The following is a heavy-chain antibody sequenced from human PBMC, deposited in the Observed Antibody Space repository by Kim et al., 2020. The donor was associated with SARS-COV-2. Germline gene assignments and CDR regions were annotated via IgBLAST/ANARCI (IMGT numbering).Heavy chain of an antibody. V-gene: IGHV4-39*01. D-gene: IGHD3-10*01. CDR3: ARHVKELTMVRGVGGGWFDP. CDR2: IYYSGST. CDR1: GGSISSSSYY. J-gene: IGHJ5*02. Sequence: SETLSLTCTASGGSISSSSYYWGWIRQPPGKGLEWIGSIYYSGSTYYNPSLKSRVTISVDTSKNQFSLKLSSVTAADTAVYYCARHVKELTMVRGVGGGWFDPWGQGTLVTVSS.